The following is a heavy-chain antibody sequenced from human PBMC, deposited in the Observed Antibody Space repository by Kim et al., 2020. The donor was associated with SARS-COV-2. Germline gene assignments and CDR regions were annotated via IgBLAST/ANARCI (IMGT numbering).Heavy chain of an antibody. Sequence: NYNPTLKSRVTISVDTSKNQFSLKRSSVSAADTAVYYCASGGYSYGCWGDWGQGTLVTVSS. V-gene: IGHV4-59*09. CDR3: ASGGYSYGCWGD. D-gene: IGHD5-18*01. J-gene: IGHJ4*02.